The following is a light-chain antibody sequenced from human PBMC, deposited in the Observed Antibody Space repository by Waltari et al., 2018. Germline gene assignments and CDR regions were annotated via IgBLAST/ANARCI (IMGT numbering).Light chain of an antibody. CDR2: AAS. CDR1: QSISSY. Sequence: DIQMTQSPSPLSASVGVRVTIPCRSSQSISSYLNWYQQKPGKAPKLLVYAASSLQSGVPSRFSGSGSGTDFTLTISSMQPEDVAIYYCQQSYSTPHTFGQGTKVEIK. V-gene: IGKV1-39*01. J-gene: IGKJ1*01. CDR3: QQSYSTPHT.